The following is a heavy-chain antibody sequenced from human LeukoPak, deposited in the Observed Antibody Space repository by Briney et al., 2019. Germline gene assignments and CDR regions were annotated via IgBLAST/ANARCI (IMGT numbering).Heavy chain of an antibody. CDR2: INHSGST. CDR3: ARGPVTVY. Sequence: SETLSLTCTVSGGSVSSGSYYWSWIRQPPGKGLEWIGEINHSGSTNYNPSLKSRVTISVDTSKNQFSLKLSSVTAADTAVYYCARGPVTVYWGQGTLVTVSS. CDR1: GGSVSSGSYY. D-gene: IGHD1-20*01. J-gene: IGHJ4*02. V-gene: IGHV4-61*01.